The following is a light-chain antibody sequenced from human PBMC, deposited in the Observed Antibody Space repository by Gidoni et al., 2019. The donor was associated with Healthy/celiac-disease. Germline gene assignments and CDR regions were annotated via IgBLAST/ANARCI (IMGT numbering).Light chain of an antibody. CDR2: GNS. Sequence: QSVLTQPPSVSGAPGQRVTISCTGRSSNIGAGYDVHWYQQLPGTAPKLLIYGNSNRPSGVPDRFSGSKSGTSASLAISGLQAEDEADYYCQSYDSSLSGSAVVFGGGTKLTV. CDR3: QSYDSSLSGSAVV. J-gene: IGLJ2*01. V-gene: IGLV1-40*01. CDR1: SSNIGAGYD.